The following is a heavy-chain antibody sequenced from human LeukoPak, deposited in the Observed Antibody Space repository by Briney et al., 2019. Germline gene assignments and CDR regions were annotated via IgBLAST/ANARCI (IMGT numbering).Heavy chain of an antibody. CDR1: GGSISSSNYY. CDR2: ISYSGGT. V-gene: IGHV4-39*07. Sequence: KASETLSLTCTVSGGSISSSNYYWGWIRQPPGKGLEWIGSISYSGGTYYNPSLKSRVTISVDTSKNQFSLKLSSVTAADTAVYYCARDPGLLSYFDYWGQGTLVTVSS. CDR3: ARDPGLLSYFDY. D-gene: IGHD2-15*01. J-gene: IGHJ4*02.